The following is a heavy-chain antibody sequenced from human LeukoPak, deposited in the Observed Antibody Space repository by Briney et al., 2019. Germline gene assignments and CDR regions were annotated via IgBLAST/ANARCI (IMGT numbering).Heavy chain of an antibody. J-gene: IGHJ6*03. CDR3: ARVPLYYYYYYMDV. CDR2: INSDVSST. Sequence: PGVSLRLSCAASGFTFSSYWMHWVRQAPGKGLVWVSRINSDVSSTSYADCVKGRFTISRDNAKNTLYLQMNSLRAEDTAVYYCARVPLYYYYYYMDVWGKGTTVTVSS. CDR1: GFTFSSYW. V-gene: IGHV3-74*01.